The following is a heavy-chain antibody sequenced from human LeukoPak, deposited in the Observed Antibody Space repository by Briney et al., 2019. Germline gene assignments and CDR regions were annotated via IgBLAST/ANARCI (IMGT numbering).Heavy chain of an antibody. CDR2: ISYDGSNK. Sequence: QSGGSLRLSCAASGFTFSSYGMHWVRPAPGKGLEWVAVISYDGSNKYYADSVKGRFTISRDNSKNTLYLQMSSLRAEDTAVYYCAKDISAAAGTSRFDYWGQGTLVTVSS. D-gene: IGHD6-13*01. J-gene: IGHJ4*02. CDR1: GFTFSSYG. V-gene: IGHV3-30*18. CDR3: AKDISAAAGTSRFDY.